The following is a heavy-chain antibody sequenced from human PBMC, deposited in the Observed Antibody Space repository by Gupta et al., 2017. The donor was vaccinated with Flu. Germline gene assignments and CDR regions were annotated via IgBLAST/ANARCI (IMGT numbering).Heavy chain of an antibody. CDR3: ARSKYYYDTSGFLKDWFDP. CDR1: GYTFTGYR. V-gene: IGHV1-2*02. J-gene: IGHJ5*02. Sequence: QVQLVQSGAEVKKPGASVKVSCKASGYTFTGYRIHWVRLAPGQGLEWMGWVDPNNGGTHYAQQFQGRVTMTRDTSITTASVDTASMELSGLRPDDTAVYYCARSKYYYDTSGFLKDWFDPWGQGTLVTVSS. D-gene: IGHD3-22*01. CDR2: VDPNNGGT.